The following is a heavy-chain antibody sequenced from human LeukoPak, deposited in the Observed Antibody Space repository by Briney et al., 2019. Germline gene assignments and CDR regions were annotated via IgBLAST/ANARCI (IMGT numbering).Heavy chain of an antibody. V-gene: IGHV1-69*06. D-gene: IGHD1-26*01. J-gene: IGHJ4*02. CDR1: GGTFSSYG. CDR2: IIPVFGTA. CDR3: ARDLGSTGATDY. Sequence: SVKVSCKASGGTFSSYGISWVRQAPGQGLEWMGGIIPVFGTANHAQKFQGRVTITADKSTSTAYMELSSLRSEDTAVYYCARDLGSTGATDYWGQGTLVTVSS.